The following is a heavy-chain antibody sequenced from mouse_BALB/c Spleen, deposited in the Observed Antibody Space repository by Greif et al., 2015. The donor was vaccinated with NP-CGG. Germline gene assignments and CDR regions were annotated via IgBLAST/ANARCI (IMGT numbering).Heavy chain of an antibody. CDR2: ISNGGGST. Sequence: EVKVEESGGGLVQPGGSLKLSCAASGFTFSSYTMSWVRQTPEKRLEWVAYISNGGGSTYYPDTVKGRFTISRDNAKNTLYLQMSSLKSEDTAMYYCARETTGGYFDYWGQGTTLTVSS. V-gene: IGHV5-12-2*01. D-gene: IGHD1-1*01. CDR1: GFTFSSYT. CDR3: ARETTGGYFDY. J-gene: IGHJ2*01.